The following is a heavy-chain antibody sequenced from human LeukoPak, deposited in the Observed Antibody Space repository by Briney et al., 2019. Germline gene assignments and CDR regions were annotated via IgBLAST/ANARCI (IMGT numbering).Heavy chain of an antibody. Sequence: PSETLSLTCTVSGGSISSYYWSWIRQPAGKGLEWIGRIYTSGSTNYSPSLKSRVTISVDKSKNQFSLKLSSVTAADTAVYYCAREEELEGPYFDYWGQGTLVAVSS. CDR2: IYTSGST. CDR3: AREEELEGPYFDY. CDR1: GGSISSYY. V-gene: IGHV4-4*07. J-gene: IGHJ4*02. D-gene: IGHD1-1*01.